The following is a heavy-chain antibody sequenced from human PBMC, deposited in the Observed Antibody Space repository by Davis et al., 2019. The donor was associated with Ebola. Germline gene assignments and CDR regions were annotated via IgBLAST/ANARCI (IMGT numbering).Heavy chain of an antibody. V-gene: IGHV1-18*04. CDR3: ARAQFPTTSDH. J-gene: IGHJ4*02. CDR1: GYTFTNYG. D-gene: IGHD1-1*01. CDR2: INPHNGNT. Sequence: ASVKVSCKASGYTFTNYGITWVRQAPGQGLEWMGWINPHNGNTNYAQNVQGRVIMTSDAATTTAYMEVGSLRSDDTAVYYRARAQFPTTSDHWGQGTLVTVSS.